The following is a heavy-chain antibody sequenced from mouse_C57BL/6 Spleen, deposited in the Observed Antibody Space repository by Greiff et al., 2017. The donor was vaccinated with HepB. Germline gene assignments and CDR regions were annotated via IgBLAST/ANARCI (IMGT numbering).Heavy chain of an antibody. CDR2: IYPGDGDT. D-gene: IGHD2-5*01. J-gene: IGHJ4*01. CDR3: AGYSNYVYYYAMDY. Sequence: QVQLKQSGPELVKPGASVKISCKASGYAFSSSWMNWVKQRPGKGLEWIGRIYPGDGDTNYNGKFKGKATLTADKSSSTAYMQLSSLTSEDSAVYFCAGYSNYVYYYAMDYWGQGTSVTVSS. CDR1: GYAFSSSW. V-gene: IGHV1-82*01.